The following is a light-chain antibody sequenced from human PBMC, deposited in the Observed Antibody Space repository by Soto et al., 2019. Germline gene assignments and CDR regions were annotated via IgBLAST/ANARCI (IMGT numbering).Light chain of an antibody. J-gene: IGKJ2*01. CDR3: QQRSNWPLSYT. V-gene: IGKV3-11*01. CDR2: DAS. CDR1: QSVSSY. Sequence: EIVLTQSPATLSLSPGERATLSCRASQSVSSYLAWYQQKPGQAPRLLIYDASNRATGIPARFSGSGSGTDSTLTISSLEPEDFAVYYCQQRSNWPLSYTFGQGTKLEIK.